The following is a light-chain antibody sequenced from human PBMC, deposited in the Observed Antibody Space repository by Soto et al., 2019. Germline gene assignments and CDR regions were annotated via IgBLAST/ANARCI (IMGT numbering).Light chain of an antibody. J-gene: IGKJ1*01. Sequence: DIQMTQSPSSLSASVGDRVTITCRASQGISTYLAWYQQKPGKVPKLLIYAASTLQSGVPSRFSGSGSGTDFTLTISSLQPEDVATYYCQKYNSAPQTFCQGTKVEIK. CDR2: AAS. V-gene: IGKV1-27*01. CDR1: QGISTY. CDR3: QKYNSAPQT.